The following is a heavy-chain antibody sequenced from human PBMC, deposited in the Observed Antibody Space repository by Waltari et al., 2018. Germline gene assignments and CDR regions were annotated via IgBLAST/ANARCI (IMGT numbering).Heavy chain of an antibody. Sequence: QVQLVQSGAEVKKPGSSVKVSCKASGGTFRSYAISWVRQAPGQGLEWMGGIIPIFGTANYAQKVQGRVTITADESTSTAYMELSSLRSEETAVYYCARERSYYGSGDFDYWGQGTLVTVSS. CDR3: ARERSYYGSGDFDY. CDR1: GGTFRSYA. D-gene: IGHD3-10*01. J-gene: IGHJ4*02. V-gene: IGHV1-69*01. CDR2: IIPIFGTA.